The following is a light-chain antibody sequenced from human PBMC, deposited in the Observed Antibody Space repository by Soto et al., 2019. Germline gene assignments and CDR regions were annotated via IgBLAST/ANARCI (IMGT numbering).Light chain of an antibody. J-gene: IGLJ1*01. CDR2: EVS. V-gene: IGLV2-23*02. CDR1: GSYNF. Sequence: QSALTQPASVSGSPGQSITISRTVGSYNFVSWYQQHPGKAPKVLIYEVSKRPSGVSDRFSGSKSGNTASLTISGLQAEDEADYYCCSDAGRSTYVFGTVTKVTVL. CDR3: CSDAGRSTYV.